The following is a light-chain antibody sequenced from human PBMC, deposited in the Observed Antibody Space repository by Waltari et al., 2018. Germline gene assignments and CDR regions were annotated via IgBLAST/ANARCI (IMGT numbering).Light chain of an antibody. CDR1: SSDVGIYKY. Sequence: QSALTQPASVSGSPGQSITISCTGTSSDVGIYKYVSWYQQHPGKAPKLMMYEVSNRPAGVSNRFAGSKSGNTSPLTISGLQAEDEADYYCSSYTPSTTYVFGTGTIVSVL. V-gene: IGLV2-14*01. CDR3: SSYTPSTTYV. CDR2: EVS. J-gene: IGLJ1*01.